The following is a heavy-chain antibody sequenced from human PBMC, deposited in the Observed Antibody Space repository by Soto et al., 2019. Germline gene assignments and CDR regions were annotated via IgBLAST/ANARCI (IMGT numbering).Heavy chain of an antibody. V-gene: IGHV1-69*13. D-gene: IGHD3-16*02. Sequence: SVNVSSKASGYPFTSYYMHWVRQAPGQGLEWMGGIIPIFGTANYAQKFQGRVTITADESTSTAYMELSSLRSEDTAVYYCARANYDYVWGSYRTLDYWGQGTLVTVSS. CDR3: ARANYDYVWGSYRTLDY. CDR1: GYPFTSYY. CDR2: IIPIFGTA. J-gene: IGHJ4*02.